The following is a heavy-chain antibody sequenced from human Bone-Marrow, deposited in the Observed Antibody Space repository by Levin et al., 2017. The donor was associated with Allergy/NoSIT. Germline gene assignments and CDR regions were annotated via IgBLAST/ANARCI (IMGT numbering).Heavy chain of an antibody. D-gene: IGHD3-3*02. CDR2: VSYDGSKK. J-gene: IGHJ4*02. Sequence: LSLTCAASGFLFSDYGMNWVRQAPGKGLEWLAVVSYDGSKKYYADSVKGRFTISRDNSKNTLYLQINSLRIEDTAVYYCAKIGITSPTDNDYWGQGTLVTVSS. CDR1: GFLFSDYG. CDR3: AKIGITSPTDNDY. V-gene: IGHV3-30*18.